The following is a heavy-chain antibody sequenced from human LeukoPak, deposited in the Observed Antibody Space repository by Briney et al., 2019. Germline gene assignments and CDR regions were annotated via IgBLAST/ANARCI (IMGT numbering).Heavy chain of an antibody. CDR2: INHSGGT. CDR1: GGSFSGYY. J-gene: IGHJ4*02. CDR3: ARAGRNGDYPFDY. Sequence: SETLSLTCAVYGGSFSGYYWSWIRQPPGKGLEWIGEINHSGGTNYNPSLKSRVTISVDTSKNQFSLKLSSVTAADTAVYYCARAGRNGDYPFDYWGQGTLVTVSS. D-gene: IGHD4-17*01. V-gene: IGHV4-34*01.